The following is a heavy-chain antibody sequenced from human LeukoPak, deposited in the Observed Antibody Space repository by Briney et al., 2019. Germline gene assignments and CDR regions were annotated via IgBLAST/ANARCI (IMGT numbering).Heavy chain of an antibody. Sequence: GGSLRLSCAASGFTFSSYAMSWVRQAPGKGLEWVSVIYSGGSTYYADSVKGRFTISRDNSKNTLYLQMNSLRAEDTAVYYCARDSLFQLYYYDSSGLPSAYWGQGTLVTVSS. CDR1: GFTFSSYA. V-gene: IGHV3-66*01. CDR3: ARDSLFQLYYYDSSGLPSAY. CDR2: IYSGGST. J-gene: IGHJ4*02. D-gene: IGHD3-22*01.